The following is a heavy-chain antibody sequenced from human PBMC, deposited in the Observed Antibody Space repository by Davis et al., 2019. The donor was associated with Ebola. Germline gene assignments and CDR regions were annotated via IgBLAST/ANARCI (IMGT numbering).Heavy chain of an antibody. V-gene: IGHV4-61*01. CDR2: IYYSGST. J-gene: IGHJ5*02. D-gene: IGHD3-9*01. CDR3: ARLGRYYYILTGSIDP. Sequence: PSETLSLTCTVSGGSVSSGSYYWSWIRQPPGKGLEWIGYIYYSGSTNYNPSLKSRVTISVDTSKNQFSLKLSSVTAADTAVYYCARLGRYYYILTGSIDPWGQGTLVTVSS. CDR1: GGSVSSGSYY.